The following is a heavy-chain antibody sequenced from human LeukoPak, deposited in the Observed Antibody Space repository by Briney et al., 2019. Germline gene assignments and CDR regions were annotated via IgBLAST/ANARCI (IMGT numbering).Heavy chain of an antibody. Sequence: GRSLRLSCAASGFTFSSYWMHWVRQAPGKGLVWVSRINSDGSSTSYADSVKGRFTISRDNAKNTLYLQMNSLRAEDTAVYYCARVGKQQLPRGDAFDIWGQGTMVTVSS. CDR3: ARVGKQQLPRGDAFDI. V-gene: IGHV3-74*01. CDR1: GFTFSSYW. J-gene: IGHJ3*02. D-gene: IGHD6-13*01. CDR2: INSDGSST.